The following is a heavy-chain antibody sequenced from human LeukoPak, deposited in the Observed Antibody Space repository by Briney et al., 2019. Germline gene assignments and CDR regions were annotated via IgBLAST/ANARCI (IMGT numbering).Heavy chain of an antibody. CDR1: GGTFSSYA. V-gene: IGHV1-69*13. CDR3: ARVGGSGSYTSHYFDY. Sequence: GASVKVSCKASGGTFSSYAISWVRQAPGQGLEWMGGIIPIFTTANHAQKFQGRVMITADESTSTAYMELSSLRYEDTAVYYCARVGGSGSYTSHYFDYWGQGTLVTVSS. J-gene: IGHJ4*02. D-gene: IGHD3-10*01. CDR2: IIPIFTTA.